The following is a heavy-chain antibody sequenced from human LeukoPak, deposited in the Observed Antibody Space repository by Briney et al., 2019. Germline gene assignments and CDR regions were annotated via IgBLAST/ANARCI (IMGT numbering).Heavy chain of an antibody. CDR1: GFTFGDYA. J-gene: IGHJ4*02. CDR2: ISGSGGST. V-gene: IGHV3-23*01. Sequence: GGSLRLSCTASGFTFGDYAMSWFRQAPGKGLEWVSAISGSGGSTYYADSVKGRFTIYRDNSKNTLYLQMNSLRAEDTAVYYCAKDLDIVVVVATIGGSFDYGGQGTLVTVSS. D-gene: IGHD2-15*01. CDR3: AKDLDIVVVVATIGGSFDY.